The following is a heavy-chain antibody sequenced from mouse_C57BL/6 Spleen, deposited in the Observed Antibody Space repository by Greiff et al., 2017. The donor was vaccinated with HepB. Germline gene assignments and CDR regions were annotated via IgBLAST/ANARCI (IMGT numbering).Heavy chain of an antibody. CDR3: ARNIYYYGSSYNYFDY. CDR1: GFTFSDYG. V-gene: IGHV5-17*01. D-gene: IGHD1-1*01. CDR2: ISSGSSTI. J-gene: IGHJ2*01. Sequence: EVHLVESGGGLVKPGGSLKLSCAASGFTFSDYGMHWVRQAPEKGLEWVAYISSGSSTIYYADTVKGRFTISRDNAKNTLFLQMTSLRSEDTAMYYCARNIYYYGSSYNYFDYWGQGTTLTVSS.